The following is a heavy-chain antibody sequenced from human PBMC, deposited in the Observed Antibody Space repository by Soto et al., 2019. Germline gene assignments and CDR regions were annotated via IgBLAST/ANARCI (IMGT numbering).Heavy chain of an antibody. CDR2: INHSGST. CDR3: ARARGYSYGYYFDY. J-gene: IGHJ4*02. D-gene: IGHD5-18*01. Sequence: SETLSLTCAVYGGSFSGYYWSWIRQPPGKGLEWIGEINHSGSTNYNPSLKSRVTISVDTSKNQFSLKLSSVTAADTAVYYCARARGYSYGYYFDYWGQGTQVTVSS. V-gene: IGHV4-34*01. CDR1: GGSFSGYY.